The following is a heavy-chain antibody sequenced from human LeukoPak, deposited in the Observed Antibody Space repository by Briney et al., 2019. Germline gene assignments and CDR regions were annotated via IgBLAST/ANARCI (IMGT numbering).Heavy chain of an antibody. CDR2: ISWDGGST. J-gene: IGHJ6*03. CDR1: GFTFDDYA. Sequence: GGSLGLSCAASGFTFDDYAMHWVRQAPGKGLEWVSLISWDGGSTYYADSVKGRFTISRDNSKNSLYLQMNSLRAEDTALYYCAKDSVKRSYYYYYMDVWGKGTTVTVSS. CDR3: AKDSVKRSYYYYYMDV. V-gene: IGHV3-43D*03.